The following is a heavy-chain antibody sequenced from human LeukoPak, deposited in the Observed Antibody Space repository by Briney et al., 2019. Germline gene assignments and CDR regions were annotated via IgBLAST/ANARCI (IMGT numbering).Heavy chain of an antibody. J-gene: IGHJ6*03. D-gene: IGHD5-12*01. V-gene: IGHV3-9*01. CDR1: GFTFDDYA. CDR3: AKDTTGGYDEYYYYYLDV. CDR2: ISWNSGSI. Sequence: GGSLRLSCAASGFTFDDYAMHWVRQAPGKGLEWVSGISWNSGSIGYADSVKGRFTISRDNAKNSLYLQMNSLRAEDTAVYYCAKDTTGGYDEYYYYYLDVWGKGTTVTVSS.